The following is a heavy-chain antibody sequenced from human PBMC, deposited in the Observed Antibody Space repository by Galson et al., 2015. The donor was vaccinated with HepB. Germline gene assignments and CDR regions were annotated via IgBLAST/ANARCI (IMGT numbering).Heavy chain of an antibody. CDR1: GFTFSSCS. J-gene: IGHJ4*02. CDR3: ARDSKMATIYSDY. CDR2: ISSSSSYI. D-gene: IGHD5-24*01. V-gene: IGHV3-21*01. Sequence: SLRLSCAASGFTFSSCSMNWVRQAPGKGLEWVSSISSSSSYIYYADSVKGRFTISRDNAKNSLYLQMNSLRAEDTAVYYCARDSKMATIYSDYWGQGTLVTVSS.